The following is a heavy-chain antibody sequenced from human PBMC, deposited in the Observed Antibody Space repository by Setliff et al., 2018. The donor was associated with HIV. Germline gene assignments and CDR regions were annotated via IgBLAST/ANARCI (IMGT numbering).Heavy chain of an antibody. D-gene: IGHD2-21*02. Sequence: KSSETLSLTCAVYGGSFSGYYWSWIRQPPGKGLEWIGEINHSGSTNYNPSLKSRVTISVDTSKNQLSLKLSSVTAADTAVYYCARGEFYCGTDCYWSSFDYWGQGILVTVSS. CDR1: GGSFSGYY. V-gene: IGHV4-34*01. CDR2: INHSGST. J-gene: IGHJ4*02. CDR3: ARGEFYCGTDCYWSSFDY.